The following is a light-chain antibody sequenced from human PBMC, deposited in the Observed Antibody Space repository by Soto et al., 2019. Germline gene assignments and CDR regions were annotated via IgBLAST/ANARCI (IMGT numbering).Light chain of an antibody. J-gene: IGKJ2*01. CDR1: QSLTNN. V-gene: IGKV3-15*01. Sequence: EIVITQSPATLSVSPGERATLSCRASQSLTNNLAWYQQKPGQAPRLLIYGAFTRATGIPARFSGSGSGTEFTLTISSLQSEDFAVYYCQQYSNWPYTFGQGTKVDIK. CDR3: QQYSNWPYT. CDR2: GAF.